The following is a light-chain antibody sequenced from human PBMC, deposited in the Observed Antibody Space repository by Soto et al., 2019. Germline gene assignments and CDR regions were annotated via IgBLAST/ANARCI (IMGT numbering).Light chain of an antibody. CDR1: TSDVGGYNY. J-gene: IGLJ1*01. V-gene: IGLV2-14*01. Sequence: QSVLTQPASVSGSPGQRSTIPGTEPTSDVGGYNYVSWYQQHPGKAPKLMIYEVSNRPSGVSNRFSGSKSGNTASLTISGLQAEDEADYYCSSYTSSSILFGTGTKLTVL. CDR2: EVS. CDR3: SSYTSSSIL.